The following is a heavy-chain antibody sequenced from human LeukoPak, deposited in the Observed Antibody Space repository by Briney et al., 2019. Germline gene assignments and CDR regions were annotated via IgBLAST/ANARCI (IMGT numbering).Heavy chain of an antibody. Sequence: ASETLSLTCAVYGGSFSGYYWSWIRQPPGKGLEWIGEINHSGSTNYNPSLKSRVTISVDTSKNQFSLKLSAVTAADTALYYCAKESLRGHSYGFDNWGQGTLVTVSS. CDR1: GGSFSGYY. D-gene: IGHD5-18*01. J-gene: IGHJ4*02. CDR3: AKESLRGHSYGFDN. V-gene: IGHV4-34*01. CDR2: INHSGST.